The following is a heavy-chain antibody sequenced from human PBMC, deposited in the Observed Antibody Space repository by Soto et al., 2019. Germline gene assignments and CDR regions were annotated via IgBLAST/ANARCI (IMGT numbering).Heavy chain of an antibody. CDR3: ARLQLPPRIPSHYYGMDV. V-gene: IGHV4-34*01. CDR1: GGSFSGYY. J-gene: IGHJ6*02. CDR2: INHSGST. Sequence: QVQLQQWGAGLLKPSETLSLTCAVYGGSFSGYYWSWIRQPPGKGLEWIGEINHSGSTNYNPSLKSRVTISVDTSKNQFSLKLSSVTAADTAVYYCARLQLPPRIPSHYYGMDVWGQGTTVTVSS. D-gene: IGHD1-7*01.